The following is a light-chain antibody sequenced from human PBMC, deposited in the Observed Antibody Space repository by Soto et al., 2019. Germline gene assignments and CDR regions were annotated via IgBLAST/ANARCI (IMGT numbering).Light chain of an antibody. CDR2: GAS. Sequence: EIVLTQSAGTLSLSPGERATLSCRASQSVSSSYLARYQQKPGQAPRLLIYGASSRATGIPDRFSGSGSGTDFTLTISRLEPVDFAVYYCQQYGSSQFTFGPGTKVDIK. CDR3: QQYGSSQFT. J-gene: IGKJ3*01. V-gene: IGKV3-20*01. CDR1: QSVSSSY.